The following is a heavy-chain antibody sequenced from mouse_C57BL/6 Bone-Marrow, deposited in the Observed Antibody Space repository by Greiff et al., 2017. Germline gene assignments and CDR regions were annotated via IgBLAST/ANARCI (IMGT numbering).Heavy chain of an antibody. CDR1: GFNIKDDY. CDR3: TTHAMDY. Sequence: EVQLQESGAELVRPGASVKLSCTASGFNIKDDYMHWVKQRPEQGLEWIGWLDPENGDTEYASKFQGKATITADTSSNTAYLQLSSLTSEDTAVYYCTTHAMDYWGQGTSVTVSS. V-gene: IGHV14-4*01. J-gene: IGHJ4*01. CDR2: LDPENGDT.